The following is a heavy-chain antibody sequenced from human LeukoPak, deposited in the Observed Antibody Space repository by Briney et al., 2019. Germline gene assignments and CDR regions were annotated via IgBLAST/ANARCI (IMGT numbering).Heavy chain of an antibody. CDR1: GYTFTSYY. V-gene: IGHV1-2*02. J-gene: IGHJ5*02. Sequence: ASVKVSCTASGYTFTSYYMHWMRQAPGQGLEWMGWINPNSGGTNYAQKFQGRVTMTRDTSISTAYMELSRLRSDDTAVYYCAKDCAYDFSNCFDPWGQGTLVTVSS. D-gene: IGHD3-3*01. CDR3: AKDCAYDFSNCFDP. CDR2: INPNSGGT.